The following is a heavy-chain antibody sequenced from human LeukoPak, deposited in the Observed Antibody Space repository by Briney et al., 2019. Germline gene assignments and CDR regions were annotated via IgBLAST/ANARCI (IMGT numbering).Heavy chain of an antibody. Sequence: SETLSLTCAVYGGSFSVYYWSWIRQPPGKGLEWIGEINHSGSTNYNPSLKSRVTISVDTSKNQFSLKLSSVTAADTAVYYCASRYSGYDLTGGDNWFDPWGQGTLVTVSS. CDR1: GGSFSVYY. CDR2: INHSGST. J-gene: IGHJ5*02. D-gene: IGHD5-12*01. CDR3: ASRYSGYDLTGGDNWFDP. V-gene: IGHV4-34*01.